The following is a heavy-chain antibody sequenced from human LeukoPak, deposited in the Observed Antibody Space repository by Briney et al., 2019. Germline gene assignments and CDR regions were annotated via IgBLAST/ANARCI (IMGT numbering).Heavy chain of an antibody. CDR3: ARDPGIAAAGTVGYFDS. V-gene: IGHV3-48*03. J-gene: IGHJ4*02. D-gene: IGHD6-13*01. CDR2: ISSSGSTI. CDR1: GFTFSSYA. Sequence: GRSLRLSCAASGFTFSSYAMHWVRQAPGKGLEWVSYISSSGSTIYYADSVKGRFTISRDNAKNSLYLQMNSLRAEDTAVYYCARDPGIAAAGTVGYFDSWGQGILVTVSS.